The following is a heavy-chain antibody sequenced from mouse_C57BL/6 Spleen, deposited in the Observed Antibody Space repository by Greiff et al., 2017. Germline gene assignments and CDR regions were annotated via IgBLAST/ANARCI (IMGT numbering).Heavy chain of an antibody. V-gene: IGHV1-7*01. J-gene: IGHJ2*01. CDR1: GYTFTSYW. CDR2: INPSSGYT. Sequence: QVQLQQSGAELAKPGASVKLSCKASGYTFTSYWMHWVKQRPGQGLEWIGYINPSSGYTKYNQKFKDKATVTADKYSITAYMRLSSLTYEDSAGYNCANLHGYGYWGQGTTLTVSS. D-gene: IGHD1-2*01. CDR3: ANLHGYGY.